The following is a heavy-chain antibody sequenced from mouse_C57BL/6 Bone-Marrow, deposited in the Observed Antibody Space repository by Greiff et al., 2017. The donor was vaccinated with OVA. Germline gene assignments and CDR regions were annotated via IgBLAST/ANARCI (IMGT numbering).Heavy chain of an antibody. CDR3: ARKSRLDY. CDR2: ILPGSGST. J-gene: IGHJ2*01. V-gene: IGHV1-9*01. D-gene: IGHD1-2*01. CDR1: GYTFTGYW. Sequence: VQLQQSGAELMKPGASVKLSCKATGYTFTGYWIEWVKQRPGHGLEWIGEILPGSGSTNSNEKFKGKATLTADTSSNTAYMQLSSLTTEDSAIYYCARKSRLDYWGQGTTLTVSS.